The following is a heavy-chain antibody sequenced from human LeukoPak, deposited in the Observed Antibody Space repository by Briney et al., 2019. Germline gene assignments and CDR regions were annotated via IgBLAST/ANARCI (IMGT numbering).Heavy chain of an antibody. D-gene: IGHD3-22*01. CDR1: GFTFSSYW. CDR2: INHNGNVN. V-gene: IGHV3-7*03. J-gene: IGHJ6*02. Sequence: GGSLRLSCAASGFTFSSYWMNWARQAPGKGLEWVASINHNGNVNYYVDSVKGRFTISRDNAKNSLYLQMSNLRAEDTAVYFCARVPPYYDSGGYLRYYYYGMDVWGQGTTVTVSS. CDR3: ARVPPYYDSGGYLRYYYYGMDV.